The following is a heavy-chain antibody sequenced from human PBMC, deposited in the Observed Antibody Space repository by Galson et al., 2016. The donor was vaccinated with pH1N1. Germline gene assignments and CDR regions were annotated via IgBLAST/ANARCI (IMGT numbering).Heavy chain of an antibody. J-gene: IGHJ4*02. CDR2: ISWNSGSI. D-gene: IGHD3-10*01. V-gene: IGHV3-9*01. CDR3: AKDSDYYGSGPLGY. CDR1: GYTFDDYA. Sequence: SLRLSCAASGYTFDDYAMHWVRQALGKGLEWVSRISWNSGSIGYADSVKGRFTISRDNAKNSLYLQMNSLGAEDTALYYCAKDSDYYGSGPLGYWGQGTLVTVSS.